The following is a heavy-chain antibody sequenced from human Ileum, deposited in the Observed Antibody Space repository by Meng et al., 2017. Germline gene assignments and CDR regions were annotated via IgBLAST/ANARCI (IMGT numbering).Heavy chain of an antibody. CDR3: APEDWFDP. Sequence: LLGYGVGLVRLGGALCLSWAASGFSFGSYAMSWVRQAPGKGLEWVSAISGSGGSTYYADSVKGRFTISRDNSKNTLYLQMNSLRAEDTAVYYCAPEDWFDPWGQGTLVTVSS. CDR1: GFSFGSYA. CDR2: ISGSGGST. V-gene: IGHV3-23*01. J-gene: IGHJ5*02.